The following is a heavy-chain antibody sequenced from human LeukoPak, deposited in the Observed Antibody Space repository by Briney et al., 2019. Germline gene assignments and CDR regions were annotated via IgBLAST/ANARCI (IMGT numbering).Heavy chain of an antibody. CDR2: ISSSSSYI. Sequence: GGSLRLSCAASEFTFSSYSMNWVRQAPGKGLEWVSSISSSSSYIYYADSVKGRFTISRDNAKNSLYLQMNSLRAEDTAVYYCARGSSNYDFWSGYDYNWFDPWGRGTLVTVSS. D-gene: IGHD3-3*01. J-gene: IGHJ5*02. V-gene: IGHV3-21*01. CDR1: EFTFSSYS. CDR3: ARGSSNYDFWSGYDYNWFDP.